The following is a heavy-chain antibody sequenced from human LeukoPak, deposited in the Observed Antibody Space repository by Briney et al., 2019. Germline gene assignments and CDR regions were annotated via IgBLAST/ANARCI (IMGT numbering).Heavy chain of an antibody. CDR1: GGSISSSSYY. Sequence: SETLSLTCTVSGGSISSSSYYWGWIRQPPGKGLEWIGSIYYSGSTYYNPSLKSRVTISVDTSKNQFSLKLSSVTDADTAVYYCARHSPPNWSGYYTPFDYWGQGTLVTVSS. D-gene: IGHD3-3*01. V-gene: IGHV4-39*01. CDR3: ARHSPPNWSGYYTPFDY. CDR2: IYYSGST. J-gene: IGHJ4*02.